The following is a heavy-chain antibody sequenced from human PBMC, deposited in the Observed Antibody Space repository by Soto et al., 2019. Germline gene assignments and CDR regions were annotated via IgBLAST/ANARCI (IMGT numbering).Heavy chain of an antibody. CDR3: ARIWRADRGYIVATSFDY. D-gene: IGHD5-12*01. Sequence: QVQLQASGPGLVKPSQTLSLTCTVSGGSISSGGYYWSWIRQHPAKGLEWIGYIYYSGSTYYNPSLRSRVTITVDTSKTQFSLKLSSVTASDTAVYYCARIWRADRGYIVATSFDYWGQETLVTVSS. CDR2: IYYSGST. J-gene: IGHJ4*02. V-gene: IGHV4-31*03. CDR1: GGSISSGGYY.